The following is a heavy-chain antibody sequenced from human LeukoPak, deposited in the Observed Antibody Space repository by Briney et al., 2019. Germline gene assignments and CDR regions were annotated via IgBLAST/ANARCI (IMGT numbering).Heavy chain of an antibody. CDR1: GYTFTSYD. CDR3: ARSRIYYYGSGSYYNERNFDY. D-gene: IGHD3-10*01. J-gene: IGHJ4*02. Sequence: ASVKVSCKASGYTFTSYDINWVRQATGQGLEWMGWMNPNSGNTGYAQKFQGRVTMTRNTSISTAYMELSSLRSEDTAVYYCARSRIYYYGSGSYYNERNFDYWGQGTLVTVSS. CDR2: MNPNSGNT. V-gene: IGHV1-8*01.